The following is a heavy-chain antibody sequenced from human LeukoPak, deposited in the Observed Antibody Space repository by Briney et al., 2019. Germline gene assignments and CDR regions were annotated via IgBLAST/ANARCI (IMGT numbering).Heavy chain of an antibody. J-gene: IGHJ5*02. V-gene: IGHV4-59*08. Sequence: SETLSLTCTVSGGSINSYYWSWIRQPPGKGLEWIGYIYYSGGTNYNPSLKSRVTISVDRSKSQFSLKLSSVTAADTAVYFCARRRYYADYGEHWFDPWGQGTLVTVSS. CDR3: ARRRYYADYGEHWFDP. CDR1: GGSINSYY. D-gene: IGHD4-17*01. CDR2: IYYSGGT.